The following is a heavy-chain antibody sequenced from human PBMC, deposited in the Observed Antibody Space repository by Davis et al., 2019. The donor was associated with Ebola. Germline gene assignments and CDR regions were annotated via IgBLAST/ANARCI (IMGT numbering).Heavy chain of an antibody. V-gene: IGHV3-23*01. Sequence: AGSLSLSCAASGFAFSSYVMSWVRRAPGKGLEWVSTLGLSADTYYADSVKGRFTISRDNSKNTLHLQMNSLRVEDTAIYYCAKDTSNVWFDVWGQGTMVSVSS. D-gene: IGHD6-19*01. CDR1: GFAFSSYV. J-gene: IGHJ3*01. CDR3: AKDTSNVWFDV. CDR2: LGLSADT.